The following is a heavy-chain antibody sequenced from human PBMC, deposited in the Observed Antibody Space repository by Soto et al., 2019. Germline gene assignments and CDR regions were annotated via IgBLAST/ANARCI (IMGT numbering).Heavy chain of an antibody. D-gene: IGHD6-6*01. CDR2: IIPLLNTP. CDR1: GGTFSSYA. Sequence: QVQLVQSGAEVKKPGSSVKVSCRASGGTFSSYAVSWVRQAPGQGLEWMGVIIPLLNTPKYVEKFQGRVTITADASATTAYLELSSLTSEDTAVYYCARESSSPNYYYYGMDVLGQGTTVTVSS. J-gene: IGHJ6*02. V-gene: IGHV1-69*01. CDR3: ARESSSPNYYYYGMDV.